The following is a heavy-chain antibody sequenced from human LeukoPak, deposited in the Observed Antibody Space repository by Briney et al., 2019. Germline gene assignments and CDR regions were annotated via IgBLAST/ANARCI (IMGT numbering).Heavy chain of an antibody. J-gene: IGHJ4*02. CDR3: ARALRDITMIVVATYYFDY. CDR1: GFTFSDHY. D-gene: IGHD3-22*01. CDR2: ISSSGSTI. Sequence: GGSLRLSCAASGFTFSDHYMSWIRQAPGKGLEWVSYISSSGSTIYYADSVKGRFTISRDNAKNSLYLQMNSLRAEDTAVYYCARALRDITMIVVATYYFDYWGQGSLVTVSS. V-gene: IGHV3-11*01.